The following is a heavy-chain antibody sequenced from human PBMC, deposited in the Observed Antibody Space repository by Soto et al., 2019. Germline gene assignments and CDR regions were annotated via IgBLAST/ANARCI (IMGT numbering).Heavy chain of an antibody. CDR2: IIPILGIA. J-gene: IGHJ4*02. V-gene: IGHV1-69*02. CDR1: GGTFSSYT. CDR3: ARVHGDPAGIDY. D-gene: IGHD4-17*01. Sequence: ASVKVSCKASGGTFSSYTISWVRQAPGQGLEWMGRIIPILGIANYAQKFQGRVTITTDKSTSTAYMELSSLRSEDTAVYYCARVHGDPAGIDYWGQGTLVTVSS.